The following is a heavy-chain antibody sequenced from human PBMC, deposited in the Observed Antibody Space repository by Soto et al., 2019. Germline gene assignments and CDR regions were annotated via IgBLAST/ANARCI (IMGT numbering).Heavy chain of an antibody. J-gene: IGHJ4*02. Sequence: GGSLRLSCSASGFPFSNHAMHWVRQAPGKGLEYVSAINYNGGTTYYIDSVKGRFTISRDNSKNTLYLQMSSLKVEDTAMYHCVTWGGIEARNLDHWGLGTLVTVSS. CDR1: GFPFSNHA. CDR2: INYNGGTT. V-gene: IGHV3-64D*06. CDR3: VTWGGIEARNLDH. D-gene: IGHD6-6*01.